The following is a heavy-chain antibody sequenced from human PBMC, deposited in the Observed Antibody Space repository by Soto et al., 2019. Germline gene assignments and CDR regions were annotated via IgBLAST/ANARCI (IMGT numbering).Heavy chain of an antibody. J-gene: IGHJ3*02. V-gene: IGHV4-34*01. CDR3: ARGGYDYVWGSYRYTGAFDI. Sequence: SETLSLTCAVYGGSFSGYYWSWIRQPPGKGLEWVGEINHSGSTNYNPSLKSRVTISVDTSKNQFSLKLSSVTAADTAVYYCARGGYDYVWGSYRYTGAFDIWGQGTMVTVSS. CDR2: INHSGST. D-gene: IGHD3-16*02. CDR1: GGSFSGYY.